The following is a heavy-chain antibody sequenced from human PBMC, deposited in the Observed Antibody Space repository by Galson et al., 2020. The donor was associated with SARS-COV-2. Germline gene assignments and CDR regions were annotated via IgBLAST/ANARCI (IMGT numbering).Heavy chain of an antibody. V-gene: IGHV3-7*04. CDR2: IKHDGSEK. CDR3: AKAYYDFWSGYYFDY. CDR1: GFTFSSLW. Sequence: QLGESLKISCAAPGFTFSSLWMSWVRQGPGKGLEWVANIKHDGSEKYYVDSVKGRFTISRDNAKNSLYLQMNSLRAEDTAVYYCAKAYYDFWSGYYFDYWGQGTLVTVSS. J-gene: IGHJ4*02. D-gene: IGHD3-3*01.